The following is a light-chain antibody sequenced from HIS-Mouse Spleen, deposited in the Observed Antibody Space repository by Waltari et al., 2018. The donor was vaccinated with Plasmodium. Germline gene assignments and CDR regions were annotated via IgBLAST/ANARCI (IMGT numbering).Light chain of an antibody. V-gene: IGLV2-8*01. CDR1: SREVGGYNH. Sequence: QSALTQPPSASGPPGQSVTISCTGTSREVGGYNHVPWYQQHPGQAPKLMMYEVSKRPSGFPVRFSGSKSGNTASLTVSGLQAEDEADYYCSSYAGSNNLVFGGGTKLTVL. CDR2: EVS. CDR3: SSYAGSNNLV. J-gene: IGLJ2*01.